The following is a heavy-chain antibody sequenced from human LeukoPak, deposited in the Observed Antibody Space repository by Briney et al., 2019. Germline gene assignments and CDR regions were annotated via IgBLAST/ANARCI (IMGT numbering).Heavy chain of an antibody. CDR3: ARGPSEYSSSSDTLDV. J-gene: IGHJ3*01. D-gene: IGHD6-6*01. V-gene: IGHV1-46*01. CDR2: INPSGGST. Sequence: GASVKVSFEASGYTFTRYYMHWVRQAPGQGLEWMGIINPSGGSTSYAQKFQVRVTMTRDMSTSTVYMELSSLRSEDTAVYYCARGPSEYSSSSDTLDVWGQGTMVTVSS. CDR1: GYTFTRYY.